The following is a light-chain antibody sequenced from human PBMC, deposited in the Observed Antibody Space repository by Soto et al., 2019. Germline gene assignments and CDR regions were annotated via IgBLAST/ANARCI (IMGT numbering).Light chain of an antibody. CDR1: SSDVGGYNY. CDR3: CSYAGSYTFYV. J-gene: IGLJ1*01. CDR2: DVS. V-gene: IGLV2-11*01. Sequence: QSALTQPRSVSGSPGQSVTISCTGTSSDVGGYNYVSWYQHHPGKAPKLMIYDVSKRPSEVPDRFSGSKSGNTASLTISGLQAEDEADYYCCSYAGSYTFYVFGTGTRSPS.